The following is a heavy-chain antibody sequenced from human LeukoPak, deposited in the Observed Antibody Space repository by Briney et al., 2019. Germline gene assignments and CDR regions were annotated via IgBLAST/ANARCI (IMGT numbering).Heavy chain of an antibody. D-gene: IGHD2-2*01. CDR2: IYYSGST. Sequence: SETLSLTCTVSGGSISSYYWSWIRQPPGKGLEWIGYIYYSGSTNYNPSLKSRVTISVDTSKNQFPLKLSSVTAADTAVYYCARHGDIVVVPAANYFDYWGRGTLLTVSS. V-gene: IGHV4-59*08. CDR3: ARHGDIVVVPAANYFDY. J-gene: IGHJ4*02. CDR1: GGSISSYY.